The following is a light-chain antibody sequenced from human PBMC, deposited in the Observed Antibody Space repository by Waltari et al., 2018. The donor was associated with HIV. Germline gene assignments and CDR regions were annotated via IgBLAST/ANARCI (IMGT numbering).Light chain of an antibody. V-gene: IGLV1-40*01. J-gene: IGLJ2*01. CDR2: ANT. Sequence: QSVLTQPPSVSGAPGQRVTISCTGTRSNIGANYAVQWYQQLPGTAPKLLIYANTSRPAGVPDRFSGSKSGTSVSLAITGLQAEDEADYYCQSYDSSLSGSIFGGGTKLTVL. CDR3: QSYDSSLSGSI. CDR1: RSNIGANYA.